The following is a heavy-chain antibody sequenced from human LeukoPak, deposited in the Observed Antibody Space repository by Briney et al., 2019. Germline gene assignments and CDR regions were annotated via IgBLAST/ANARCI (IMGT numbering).Heavy chain of an antibody. V-gene: IGHV1-2*02. Sequence: ASVKVSCKASGYTFTGYYMHWVRQAPGQGLEWMGWINPNSGGTNYAQKFQGRVTMTRDTSISTAYMELSRLRSDDTAVYYCARDPVRGLPHFDYWGQGTLVTVSS. CDR2: INPNSGGT. CDR3: ARDPVRGLPHFDY. J-gene: IGHJ4*02. D-gene: IGHD2-21*02. CDR1: GYTFTGYY.